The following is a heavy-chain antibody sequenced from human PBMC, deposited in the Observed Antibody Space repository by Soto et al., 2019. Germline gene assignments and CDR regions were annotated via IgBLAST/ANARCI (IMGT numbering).Heavy chain of an antibody. Sequence: QVQLQESGPGLVKPSQTLSLTCTVSGASIGGGIFDWSWIRQHPGKGLEWIGYIYYSGSTYYNPSLKSRVSISVDTSKNQFSLKLNSVTAADTAVYYCAREWQKLTDYWGQGILVTVSS. V-gene: IGHV4-31*03. CDR1: GASIGGGIFD. J-gene: IGHJ4*02. CDR3: AREWQKLTDY. CDR2: IYYSGST. D-gene: IGHD4-4*01.